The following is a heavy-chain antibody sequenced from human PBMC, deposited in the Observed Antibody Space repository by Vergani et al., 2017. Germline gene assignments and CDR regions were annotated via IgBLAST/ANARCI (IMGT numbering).Heavy chain of an antibody. V-gene: IGHV3-21*01. CDR2: ISSSSSYI. CDR1: GFTFSSYS. J-gene: IGHJ6*03. CDR3: ARSRGYCSSTSCYRYYYYMDV. D-gene: IGHD2-2*02. Sequence: EVQLVESGGGLVKPGGSLRLSCAASGFTFSSYSMNWVRQAPGKGLEWVSSISSSSSYIYYADSVKGRFTISRDNAKNSLYLQMNSLRAEDTAVYYCARSRGYCSSTSCYRYYYYMDVWGKGTTVTVSS.